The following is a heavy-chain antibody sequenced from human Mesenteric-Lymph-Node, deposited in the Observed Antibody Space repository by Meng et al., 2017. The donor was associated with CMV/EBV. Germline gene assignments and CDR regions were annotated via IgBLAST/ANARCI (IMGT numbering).Heavy chain of an antibody. CDR2: VNPSNGAT. D-gene: IGHD3-16*01. CDR1: GYTFTDYY. J-gene: IGHJ4*02. V-gene: IGHV1-2*06. CDR3: ARGLGEQQLSPDY. Sequence: KAFGYTFTDYYLRWVRQAPGQGFEWMGRVNPSNGATPYAQKFQGRVTMTRDTSINTSYMELRTLGSDDTAVYYCARGLGEQQLSPDYWGQGTLVTVSS.